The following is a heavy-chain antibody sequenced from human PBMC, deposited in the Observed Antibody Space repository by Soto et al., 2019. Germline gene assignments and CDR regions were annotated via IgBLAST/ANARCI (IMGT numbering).Heavy chain of an antibody. CDR1: GGSISSSSYY. J-gene: IGHJ5*02. D-gene: IGHD6-13*01. V-gene: IGHV4-39*01. Sequence: QLQLQESGPGLVKPSETLSLTCTVSGGSISSSSYYWGWIRQPPGKGLEWIGSIYYSGITYYNPALKSRVTISVDTSKNQFSLKLTAVTAADTAVYYCARRGLAAAGPNRFDPWGQGTLVTFSS. CDR2: IYYSGIT. CDR3: ARRGLAAAGPNRFDP.